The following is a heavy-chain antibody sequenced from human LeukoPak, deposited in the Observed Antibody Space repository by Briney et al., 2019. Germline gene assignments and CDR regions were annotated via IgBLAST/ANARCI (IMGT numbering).Heavy chain of an antibody. CDR3: ARTVLLWFGELYYYYYMDV. J-gene: IGHJ6*03. V-gene: IGHV4-34*01. CDR1: GGSISSYY. D-gene: IGHD3-10*01. CDR2: INHSGST. Sequence: SETLSLTCTVSGGSISSYYWSWIRQPPGKGLEWIGEINHSGSTNYNPSLKSRVTISVDTSKNQFSLKLSSVTAADTAVYYCARTVLLWFGELYYYYYMDVWGKGTTVTVSS.